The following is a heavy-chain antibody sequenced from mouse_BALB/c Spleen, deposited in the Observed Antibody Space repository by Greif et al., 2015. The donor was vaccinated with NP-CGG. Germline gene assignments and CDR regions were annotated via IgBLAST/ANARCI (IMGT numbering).Heavy chain of an antibody. J-gene: IGHJ3*01. CDR2: IRLKSNTYAT. D-gene: IGHD2-14*01. Sequence: EVLLVESGGGLVQPGGSMKLSCVASGFTFTNYWMNWVRQSPATGLEWVAEIRLKSNTYATHSAESVKGRFTLPRDDSKSSVYLQMINLRAEDTGIYYCTRSRYDAWCAYWGQGTLVTVSA. CDR3: TRSRYDAWCAY. CDR1: GFTFTNYW. V-gene: IGHV6-6*02.